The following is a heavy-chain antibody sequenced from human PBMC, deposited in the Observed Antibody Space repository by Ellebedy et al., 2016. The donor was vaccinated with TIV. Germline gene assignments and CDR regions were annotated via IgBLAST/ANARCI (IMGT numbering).Heavy chain of an antibody. CDR1: GGSISSSSYY. Sequence: SETLSLXXTVSGGSISSSSYYWGWIRQPAGKGLEWIASIHYSGSTYYNPSLKSRVTISGDTSKNQFSLKLSSVTAADTAVYYCARTRRIDSSGPYFDCWGQGTLVSASS. D-gene: IGHD6-19*01. J-gene: IGHJ4*02. CDR2: IHYSGST. CDR3: ARTRRIDSSGPYFDC. V-gene: IGHV4-39*01.